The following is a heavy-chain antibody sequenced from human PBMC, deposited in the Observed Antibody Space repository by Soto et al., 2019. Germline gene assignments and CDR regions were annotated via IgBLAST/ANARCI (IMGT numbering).Heavy chain of an antibody. V-gene: IGHV1-69*12. CDR3: ACQAGRGYYYACGMDV. CDR1: GGTFSSYA. Sequence: QVQLVQSGAEVKKPGSSVKVSCKASGGTFSSYAISWVRQAPGQGLEWMGGIIPIFGTANYAQKFQGRVTITADESTRTADMERSSLRSDDQAVQYCACQAGRGYYYACGMDVWGQGPTVTFSS. D-gene: IGHD3-10*01. CDR2: IIPIFGTA. J-gene: IGHJ6*02.